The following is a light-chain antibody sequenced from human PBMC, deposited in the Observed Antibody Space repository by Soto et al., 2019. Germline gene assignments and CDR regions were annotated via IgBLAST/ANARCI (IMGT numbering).Light chain of an antibody. CDR1: SSDVGGYNY. CDR2: DVS. J-gene: IGLJ1*01. Sequence: QSALTQPRSVSGSPGQSVTISCTGTSSDVGGYNYVSWYQQHPGKAPKLMIYDVSKRPSGVPDRFSGYKSDNTASLTISGLQAEDEADYYCCSYAGSYPFVFGTGTKVTVL. V-gene: IGLV2-11*01. CDR3: CSYAGSYPFV.